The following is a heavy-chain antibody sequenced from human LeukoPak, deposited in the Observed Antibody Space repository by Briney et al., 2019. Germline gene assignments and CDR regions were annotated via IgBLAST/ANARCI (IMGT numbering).Heavy chain of an antibody. CDR1: GGSFSGYY. CDR3: ARVGKQWLVLRGWFDP. CDR2: INHSGST. D-gene: IGHD6-19*01. Sequence: SSETLSLTCAVYGGSFSGYYWSWIRQPPGKGLEWIGEINHSGSTNYNPSLKSRVTISVDTSKNQFSLKLSSVTAADTAVYYCARVGKQWLVLRGWFDPWGQGTLVTVSS. J-gene: IGHJ5*02. V-gene: IGHV4-34*01.